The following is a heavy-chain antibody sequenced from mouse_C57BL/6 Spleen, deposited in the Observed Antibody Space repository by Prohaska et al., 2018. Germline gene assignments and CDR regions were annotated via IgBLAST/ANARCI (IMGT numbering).Heavy chain of an antibody. V-gene: IGHV1-26*01. Sequence: HGKSLEWIGDINPNNGGTSYSQKFKVKATLTVDKSSSTAYMELRSLTSEDSAVYYCARSPSHYYGSTLPWFAYWGQGTLVTVSA. J-gene: IGHJ3*01. CDR3: ARSPSHYYGSTLPWFAY. D-gene: IGHD1-1*01. CDR2: INPNNGGT.